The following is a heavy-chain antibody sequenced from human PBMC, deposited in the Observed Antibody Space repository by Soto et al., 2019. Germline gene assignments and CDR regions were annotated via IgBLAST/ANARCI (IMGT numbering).Heavy chain of an antibody. CDR1: GGSISSGGYY. J-gene: IGHJ6*03. D-gene: IGHD2-21*01. CDR3: ARASSFGEAIE. Sequence: PSETLSLTCTVSGGSISSGGYYWSWIRQHPGKGLEWIGYIYYSGSTYYNPSLKSRITTSVDTSKNQFSLNLSSVPAAHTAVSDCARASSFGEAIEWGKGTPVTV. V-gene: IGHV4-31*03. CDR2: IYYSGST.